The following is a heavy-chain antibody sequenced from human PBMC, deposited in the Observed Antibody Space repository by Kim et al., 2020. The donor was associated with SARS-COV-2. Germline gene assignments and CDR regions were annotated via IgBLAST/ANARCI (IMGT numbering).Heavy chain of an antibody. CDR2: IWYDGSNK. D-gene: IGHD3-22*01. Sequence: VGSLRLSCAASGFTFSSYGMHWVRQAPGKGLEWVAVIWYDGSNKYYADSVKGRFTISRDNSKNTLYLQMNSLRAEDTAVYYCSRAHITMIVVSYGMDVWGQGTTVTVSS. V-gene: IGHV3-33*01. CDR1: GFTFSSYG. J-gene: IGHJ6*02. CDR3: SRAHITMIVVSYGMDV.